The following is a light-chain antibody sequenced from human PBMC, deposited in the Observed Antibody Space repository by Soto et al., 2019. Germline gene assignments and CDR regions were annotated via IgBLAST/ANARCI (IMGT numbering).Light chain of an antibody. V-gene: IGLV1-40*01. J-gene: IGLJ2*01. CDR1: SSNIGAGYD. Sequence: QSVLTQPPSVSGAPGQRVTISCTGSSSNIGAGYDVHWYQQLPGTAPKLLIYGNSNRPSGVPYRFSGSKSGTSASLAITGLQAEDEAADYCQSYDSSLSGSVFGGGTKLTVL. CDR3: QSYDSSLSGSV. CDR2: GNS.